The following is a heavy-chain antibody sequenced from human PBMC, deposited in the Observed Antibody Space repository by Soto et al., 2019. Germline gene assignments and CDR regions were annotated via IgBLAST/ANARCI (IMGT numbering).Heavy chain of an antibody. CDR3: AKVMGEYPLLWGRWRYYFDY. Sequence: PGGSLRLSCAASGFTFSRYAMSWVRQAPGKGLEWVSAISGSGGSTYYADSVKGRFTISRDNSKNTLYLQMNSLSAEDTAVYYCAKVMGEYPLLWGRWRYYFDYWGQGPLVTVSS. CDR2: ISGSGGST. V-gene: IGHV3-23*01. CDR1: GFTFSRYA. D-gene: IGHD2-2*01. J-gene: IGHJ4*02.